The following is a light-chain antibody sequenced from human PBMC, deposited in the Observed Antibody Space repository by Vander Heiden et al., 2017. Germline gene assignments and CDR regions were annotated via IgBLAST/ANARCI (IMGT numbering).Light chain of an antibody. J-gene: IGKJ1*01. Sequence: ILMPQSPLSLPVTPGDPASSSCRSSQSLLHGNGYNYLHWYLQKPGQSPQLLIYLGSLRTSGVPDRFSGSGSGTDFTLKISRVEAEDVGVYYCMQTLQTPWTFGQGTKVEIK. CDR3: MQTLQTPWT. V-gene: IGKV2-28*01. CDR2: LGS. CDR1: QSLLHGNGYNY.